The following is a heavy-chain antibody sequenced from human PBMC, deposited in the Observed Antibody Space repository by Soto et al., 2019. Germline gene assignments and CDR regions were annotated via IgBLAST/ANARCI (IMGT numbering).Heavy chain of an antibody. Sequence: EVQLLESGGGLIQPGGSLRLSCAASGFPFINFAMSLVRQSPGKGLEWVSAISGGGSSTWYADSVRGRFTISRDNFKNTVYLQMNSLRAEDTAVYYCATFGASGSYFQFDYWGQGTLVTVSS. CDR2: ISGGGSST. CDR1: GFPFINFA. J-gene: IGHJ4*02. CDR3: ATFGASGSYFQFDY. V-gene: IGHV3-23*01. D-gene: IGHD3-10*01.